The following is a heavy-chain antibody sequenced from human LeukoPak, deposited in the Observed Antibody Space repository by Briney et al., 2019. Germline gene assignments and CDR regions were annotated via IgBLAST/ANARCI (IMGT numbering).Heavy chain of an antibody. CDR3: ARPYGSGSEYYYYGMDV. Sequence: PGGSLRDSCAASGFTFSSYPMHSVRPAPGKGLEWVAVISCDGSNKYYADSVKGRFTISRDNSKNTPYLQMNSLRAEDTAVYYCARPYGSGSEYYYYGMDVWGKGTTVTVSS. CDR2: ISCDGSNK. V-gene: IGHV3-30*04. CDR1: GFTFSSYP. D-gene: IGHD3-10*01. J-gene: IGHJ6*04.